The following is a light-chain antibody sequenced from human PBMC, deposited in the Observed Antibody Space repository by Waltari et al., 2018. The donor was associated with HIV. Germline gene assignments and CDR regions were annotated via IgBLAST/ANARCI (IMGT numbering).Light chain of an antibody. Sequence: VMTQSPATLSVSPGERVTLSCRASQTVSTKLAWYQQKPGQAPRLLIYGASTRAPGLPARFSGSGSETEFTLTISNLQSEDSAVYYCQQYNNWPPNTFGQGTKLEIK. CDR2: GAS. V-gene: IGKV3-15*01. CDR1: QTVSTK. CDR3: QQYNNWPPNT. J-gene: IGKJ2*01.